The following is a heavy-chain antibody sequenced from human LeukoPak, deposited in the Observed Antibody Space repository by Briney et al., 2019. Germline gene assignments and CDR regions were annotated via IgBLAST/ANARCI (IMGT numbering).Heavy chain of an antibody. Sequence: ASVKVSCKASGYTFTSYYMHWVRQAPGQGLEWMGIINPSGGSTSYAQKFQGRATMTRDTSTSTVYMELSSLRSEDTAVYYCARDASGHDSSGPTGYWGQGTLVTVSS. CDR1: GYTFTSYY. V-gene: IGHV1-46*03. D-gene: IGHD3-22*01. J-gene: IGHJ4*02. CDR2: INPSGGST. CDR3: ARDASGHDSSGPTGY.